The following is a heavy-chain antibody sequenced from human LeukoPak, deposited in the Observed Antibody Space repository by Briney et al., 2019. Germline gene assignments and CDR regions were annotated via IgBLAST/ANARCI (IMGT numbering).Heavy chain of an antibody. CDR1: GGSISSSSYY. CDR3: ASSSLRGSDAFDI. Sequence: SETLSLTCTVSGGSISSSSYYWSWIRQPPGKGLEWIGEINHSGSTNYNPSLKSRVTISVDTSKIQFSLKLSSVTDADTSVYYCASSSLRGSDAFDIWGQGTMVTVSS. V-gene: IGHV4-39*01. CDR2: INHSGST. D-gene: IGHD3-16*01. J-gene: IGHJ3*02.